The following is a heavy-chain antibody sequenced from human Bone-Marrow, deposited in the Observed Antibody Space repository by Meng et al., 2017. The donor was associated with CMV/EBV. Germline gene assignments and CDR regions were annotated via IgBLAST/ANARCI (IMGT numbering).Heavy chain of an antibody. CDR1: GFTFSNAW. CDR3: TTDLFRRDYSNSYYYGMDV. J-gene: IGHJ6*02. Sequence: GGSLRLSCAASGFTFSNAWMSWVRQAPGKGLEWVGRIKSKTDGGTTDYAAPVKGRFTISRDDSKNTLYPQMNSLKTEDTAVYYCTTDLFRRDYSNSYYYGMDVWGQGTTATVSS. D-gene: IGHD4-11*01. CDR2: IKSKTDGGTT. V-gene: IGHV3-15*01.